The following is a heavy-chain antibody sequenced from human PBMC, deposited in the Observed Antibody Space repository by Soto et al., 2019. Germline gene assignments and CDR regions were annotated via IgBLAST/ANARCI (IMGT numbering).Heavy chain of an antibody. J-gene: IGHJ5*02. CDR3: AREGYCSSTSCP. CDR2: IIPILGIA. CDR1: GGAFSSYT. D-gene: IGHD2-2*01. Sequence: SVKVSCKASGGAFSSYTISWVRQAPGQGLEWMGRIIPILGIANYAQKFQGRVTITADKSTSTAYMELSSLRSEDTAVYYCAREGYCSSTSCPWGQGTLVTVSS. V-gene: IGHV1-69*04.